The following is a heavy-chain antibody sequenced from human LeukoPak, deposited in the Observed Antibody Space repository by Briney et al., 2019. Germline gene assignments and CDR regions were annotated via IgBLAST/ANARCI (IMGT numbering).Heavy chain of an antibody. CDR2: INHSGST. V-gene: IGHV4-34*01. J-gene: IGHJ4*02. CDR3: ARGYSSGFFDY. CDR1: GGSFSGYC. Sequence: PSETLSLTCAVYGGSFSGYCWSWIRQPPGKGLEWIGEINHSGSTNYNPSLKSRVTISVDTSKNQFSLKLSSVTAADTAVYYCARGYSSGFFDYWGQGTLVTVSS. D-gene: IGHD6-19*01.